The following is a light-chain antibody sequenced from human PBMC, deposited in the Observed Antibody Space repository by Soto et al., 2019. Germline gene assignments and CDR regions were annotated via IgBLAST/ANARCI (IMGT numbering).Light chain of an antibody. Sequence: DIQMTHAPSWQCAYVGDRAAITCRASQSISSYLNWYQQKPGKAPKLLIYAASSLQSGVPSRFSGSGSGTDFTLTISSLQPEDFATYYCQQSYSTPRTFGGGTKVDIK. CDR3: QQSYSTPRT. V-gene: IGKV1-39*01. CDR1: QSISSY. J-gene: IGKJ4*01. CDR2: AAS.